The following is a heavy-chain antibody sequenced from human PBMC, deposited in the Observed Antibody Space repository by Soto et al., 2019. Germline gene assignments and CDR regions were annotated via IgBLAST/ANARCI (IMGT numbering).Heavy chain of an antibody. D-gene: IGHD6-6*01. J-gene: IGHJ5*02. CDR2: IWCDGSNK. CDR1: GFTFSSYG. V-gene: IGHV3-33*01. Sequence: QVQLVESGGGVVQPGRSLRLSCAASGFTFSSYGMHWVRQAPGKGLEWVAVIWCDGSNKYYADSVKGRFTISRDNSKNTLYLQMNSVRAEDTAVYYCARDRGIAARPGAGWFDPWGQGTLVTVSS. CDR3: ARDRGIAARPGAGWFDP.